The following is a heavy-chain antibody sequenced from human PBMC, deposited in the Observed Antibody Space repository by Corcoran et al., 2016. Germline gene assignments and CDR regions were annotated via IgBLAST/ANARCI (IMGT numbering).Heavy chain of an antibody. CDR2: IIPIFGTA. Sequence: QVQLVQSGAEVKKPGSSVKVSCKASGGTFSSYAISWVRQAPGQGLEWMGGIIPIFGTANYAQKFQGRGTITADESTSTAYKELSSLRSEDTAVYYCAGGTGGRRRDGMDVWGQGTTVTVSS. CDR3: AGGTGGRRRDGMDV. J-gene: IGHJ6*02. CDR1: GGTFSSYA. D-gene: IGHD3-16*01. V-gene: IGHV1-69*01.